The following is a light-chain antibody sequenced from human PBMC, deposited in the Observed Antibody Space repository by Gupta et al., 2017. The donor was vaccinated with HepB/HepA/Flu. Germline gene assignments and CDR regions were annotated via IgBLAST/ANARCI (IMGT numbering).Light chain of an antibody. CDR1: SSNIGSNY. CDR2: SKN. V-gene: IGLV1-47*01. CDR3: ATWDDSVSGFHWV. Sequence: SVLTQPPSASGTPGQRVTISCSGSSSNIGSNYVYWYQLLPGMAPKLLIYSKNQRLSGVPDRFSGSKSGTSASLAISGLRSEEEADYYCATWDDSVSGFHWVFGGGTKLTVL. J-gene: IGLJ3*02.